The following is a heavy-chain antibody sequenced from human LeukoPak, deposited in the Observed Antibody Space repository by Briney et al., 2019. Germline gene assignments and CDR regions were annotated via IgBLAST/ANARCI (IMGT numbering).Heavy chain of an antibody. CDR2: IRGFDSTI. CDR3: AKEGYCSGGSCYIGQ. Sequence: GGSLRLSCAASGFTFSPYEMNWVRQAPGKGLEWISYIRGFDSTIYYADSVKGRFTISRDNAKNSLYLQMNSLRAEDAAVYYCAKEGYCSGGSCYIGQWGQGTLVTVSS. V-gene: IGHV3-48*03. D-gene: IGHD2-15*01. CDR1: GFTFSPYE. J-gene: IGHJ4*02.